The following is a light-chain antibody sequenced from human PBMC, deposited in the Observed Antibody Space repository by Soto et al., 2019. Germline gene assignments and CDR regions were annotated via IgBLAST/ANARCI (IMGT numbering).Light chain of an antibody. CDR2: IDN. CDR1: SSNIGAGYA. J-gene: IGLJ1*01. V-gene: IGLV1-40*01. CDR3: CSYAGSYTLYV. Sequence: QLVLTQPPSVSGAPGQRVTISCTGSSSNIGAGYAVHWYQQLPGTAPKLLIYIDNTRPSGVPDRFSGSRSGTSASLAITGLQAEDEADYYCCSYAGSYTLYVFGTGTKVTVL.